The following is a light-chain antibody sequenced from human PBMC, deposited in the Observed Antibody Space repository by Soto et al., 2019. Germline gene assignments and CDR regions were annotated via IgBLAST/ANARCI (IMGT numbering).Light chain of an antibody. V-gene: IGLV4-69*01. Sequence: QAVVTQSPSASASLGASVKLTCTLSSGHSSYAIAWHQQQPEKGPRYLMKLNSDGSHSKGDGIPDRFSGSSSGAERYLTISSLQSEDEAYYYGQTWGTGTYVVFGGGTKLTVL. J-gene: IGLJ2*01. CDR1: SGHSSYA. CDR2: LNSDGSH. CDR3: QTWGTGTYVV.